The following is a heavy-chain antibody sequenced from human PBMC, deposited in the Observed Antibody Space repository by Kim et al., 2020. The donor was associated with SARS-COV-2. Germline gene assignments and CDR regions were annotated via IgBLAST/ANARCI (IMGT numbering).Heavy chain of an antibody. CDR1: DGSVSSGNYI. V-gene: IGHV4-61*01. Sequence: SETLSLTCTVSDGSVSSGNYIWSWIRQPPGKGLEWIGYIYSGGTNYDSSLKSRVTISVDTSKNQLSLKVSSVTAADTAVYYCVRHKGGTTLDYWGQGSLVTVSS. D-gene: IGHD1-7*01. CDR2: IYSGGT. J-gene: IGHJ4*02. CDR3: VRHKGGTTLDY.